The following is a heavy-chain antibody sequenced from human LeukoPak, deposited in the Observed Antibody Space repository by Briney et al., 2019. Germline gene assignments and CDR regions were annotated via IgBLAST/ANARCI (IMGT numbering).Heavy chain of an antibody. CDR1: GGSFSSYY. Sequence: SETLSLTCAVYGGSFSSYYWSWIRQPPGKGLEWIGEINYSGSTNYNPSLKSRVTISVDTSKNQFSLKLSSVTAAATAVYYCARARYSGGRLNFDYWGQGTLVTVSS. D-gene: IGHD6-19*01. J-gene: IGHJ4*02. CDR2: INYSGST. V-gene: IGHV4-34*01. CDR3: ARARYSGGRLNFDY.